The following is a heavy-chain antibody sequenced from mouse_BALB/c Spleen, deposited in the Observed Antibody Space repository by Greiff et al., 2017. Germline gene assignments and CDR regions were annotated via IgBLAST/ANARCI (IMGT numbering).Heavy chain of an antibody. CDR1: GYAFSSYW. Sequence: QVQLQQPGAELVRPGSSVKISCKASGYAFSSYWMNWVKQRPGQGLEWIGQIYPGDGDTNYNGKFKGKATLTADKSSSTAYMQLSSLTSEDSAVYFCARREGMYYFDYWGQGTTLTVSS. J-gene: IGHJ2*01. V-gene: IGHV1-80*01. CDR3: ARREGMYYFDY. CDR2: IYPGDGDT.